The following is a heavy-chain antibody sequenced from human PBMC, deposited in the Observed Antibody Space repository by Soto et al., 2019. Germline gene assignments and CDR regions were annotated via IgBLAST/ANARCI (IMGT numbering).Heavy chain of an antibody. Sequence: GGSLRLSCAASGFTFSSYDMNWIRQAPGKGLEWVSGISASGRSTHYADSVKGRFTISRDNSKNTLYLQMNSLRAEDTAVYYCTKDFYSNYGRYFYYYYMDVWGKGTTVTVSS. D-gene: IGHD4-4*01. CDR2: ISASGRST. V-gene: IGHV3-23*01. J-gene: IGHJ6*03. CDR1: GFTFSSYD. CDR3: TKDFYSNYGRYFYYYYMDV.